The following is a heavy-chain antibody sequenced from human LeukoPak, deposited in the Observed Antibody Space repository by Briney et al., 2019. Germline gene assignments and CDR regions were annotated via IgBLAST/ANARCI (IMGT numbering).Heavy chain of an antibody. CDR2: IDQDGSEK. CDR1: GFTLSNYW. D-gene: IGHD6-13*01. J-gene: IGHJ4*02. V-gene: IGHV3-7*01. CDR3: ARDQGAAGDY. Sequence: GGSLRLSCAASGFTLSNYWMTWVRQAPGKGLEWVANIDQDGSEKFYVDSVKGRFTIYRDNAKDSLYLQMNSLRAEDTALYYCARDQGAAGDYWGQGTLVTVSS.